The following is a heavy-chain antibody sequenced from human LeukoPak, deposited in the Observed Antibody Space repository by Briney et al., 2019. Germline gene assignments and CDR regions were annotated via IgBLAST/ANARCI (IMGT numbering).Heavy chain of an antibody. J-gene: IGHJ3*02. CDR2: IYTSGST. V-gene: IGHV4-61*02. CDR3: ARVQPAAGSAFDI. Sequence: SETLSLTCTVSGGSISSGSYYWSWIRQPAGKGLEWIGRIYTSGSTNYNPSLKSRVTISVDTSKNQFSLKLSSVTAADTAMYYCARVQPAAGSAFDIWGQGTMVTVSS. CDR1: GGSISSGSYY. D-gene: IGHD6-13*01.